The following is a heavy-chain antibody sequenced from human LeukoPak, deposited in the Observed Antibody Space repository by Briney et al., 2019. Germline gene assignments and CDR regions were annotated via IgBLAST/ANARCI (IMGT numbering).Heavy chain of an antibody. CDR2: IYSGGGT. D-gene: IGHD3-10*01. Sequence: GGSLRLSCAASGFTVSSNYMTWVRQAPGKGLEWVSVIYSGGGTLYADSVKGRFTISRDKSKNTVYLQMNSLRVEDTAVYYCAIVHTMVRGVINPFDYWGQGTLVTVSS. V-gene: IGHV3-53*01. CDR1: GFTVSSNY. CDR3: AIVHTMVRGVINPFDY. J-gene: IGHJ4*02.